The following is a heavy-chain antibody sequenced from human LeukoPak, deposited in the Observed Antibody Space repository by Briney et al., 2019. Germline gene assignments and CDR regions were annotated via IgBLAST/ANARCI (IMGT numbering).Heavy chain of an antibody. D-gene: IGHD2-15*01. J-gene: IGHJ4*02. V-gene: IGHV3-23*01. CDR1: GFTFSSYG. CDR2: ISGSGGST. CDR3: AKDRVVVLAATDY. Sequence: GGSLRLSCAASGFTFSSYGMSWVRQAPGKGLEWVSAISGSGGSTYYADCVKGRFTISRDNSKNTLYLQMNSLRAEHLAVYYCAKDRVVVLAATDYWGQGTLVTVSS.